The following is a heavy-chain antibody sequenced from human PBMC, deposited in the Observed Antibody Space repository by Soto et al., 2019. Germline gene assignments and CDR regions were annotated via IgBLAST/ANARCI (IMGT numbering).Heavy chain of an antibody. CDR3: AKSRITIFGVVPDAFDI. CDR2: ISGSGGST. Sequence: GGSLRLSCAASGFTCSSYAMSWVRQAPGKGLEWVSAISGSGGSTYYADSVKGRFTISRDNSKNTLYLQMNSLRAEDTAVYYCAKSRITIFGVVPDAFDIWGQGTMVTVSS. V-gene: IGHV3-23*01. CDR1: GFTCSSYA. D-gene: IGHD3-3*01. J-gene: IGHJ3*02.